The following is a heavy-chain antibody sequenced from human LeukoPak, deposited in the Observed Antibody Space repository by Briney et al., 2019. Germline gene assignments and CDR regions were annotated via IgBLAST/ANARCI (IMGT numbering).Heavy chain of an antibody. J-gene: IGHJ4*02. CDR2: INPNSGGT. D-gene: IGHD3-22*01. CDR1: GYTFTSYD. Sequence: ASVKVSCKASGYTFTSYDINWVRQAPGQGLEWMGRINPNSGGTNYAQKFQGRVTMTRDTSISTAYMELSRLRSDDTAVYYCARTIWYYYDSSGPLAVWGQGTLVTVSS. V-gene: IGHV1-2*06. CDR3: ARTIWYYYDSSGPLAV.